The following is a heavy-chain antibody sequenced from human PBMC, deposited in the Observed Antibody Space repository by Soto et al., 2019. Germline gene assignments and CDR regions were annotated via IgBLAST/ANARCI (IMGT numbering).Heavy chain of an antibody. V-gene: IGHV1-24*01. CDR3: ATDRPWGGSSRY. D-gene: IGHD7-27*01. J-gene: IGHJ4*02. CDR1: GYTLTELS. Sequence: ASVKVSCKVSGYTLTELSVHWVRQATGKGLEWMGGFDPEDGETIYAQKFQGRVTMTEDTSTDTAYMELSSLRSEDTAVYYCATDRPWGGSSRYWGQGTLVTVSS. CDR2: FDPEDGET.